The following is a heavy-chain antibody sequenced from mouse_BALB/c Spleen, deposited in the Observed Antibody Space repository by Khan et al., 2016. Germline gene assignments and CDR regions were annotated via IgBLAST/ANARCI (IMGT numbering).Heavy chain of an antibody. J-gene: IGHJ2*01. CDR2: ISYSGST. CDR1: GYSITSDYA. V-gene: IGHV3-2*02. CDR3: ARSRGNYFDD. Sequence: VQLKESGPGLVKPSQSLSLTCTVTGYSITSDYAWNWIRQFPGNKLEWMGYISYSGSTSYNPSLKSRISITRDTSKNKFFLQLNSVTTEDTATYYCARSRGNYFDDWRQGTTLTVSS.